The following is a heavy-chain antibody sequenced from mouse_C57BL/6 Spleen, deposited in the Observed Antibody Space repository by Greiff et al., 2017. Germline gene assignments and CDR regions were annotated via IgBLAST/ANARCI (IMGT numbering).Heavy chain of an antibody. CDR1: GYTFTDYE. CDR3: AGKGYAMDY. V-gene: IGHV1-15*01. D-gene: IGHD1-1*01. CDR2: IDPETGGT. Sequence: QVQLKQSGAELVRPGASVTLSCKASGYTFTDYEMHWVKQTPVHGLEWIGAIDPETGGTAYNQKFKGKAILTADKSSSTAYMELRSLTSEDSAVYYCAGKGYAMDYWGQGTSVTVSS. J-gene: IGHJ4*01.